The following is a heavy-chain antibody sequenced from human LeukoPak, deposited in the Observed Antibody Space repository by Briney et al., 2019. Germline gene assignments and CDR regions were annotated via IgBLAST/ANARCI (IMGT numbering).Heavy chain of an antibody. Sequence: GGSLNLSCAASGFTFISISMNWVPQAQGKGLKWVSSISSNSSYIYYADSVKGRFTISRDNAKNSLFLQMNSLRAEDTAVYYCASAPDYYNHWGQGTLVTVSS. V-gene: IGHV3-21*01. J-gene: IGHJ4*02. D-gene: IGHD3-9*01. CDR2: ISSNSSYI. CDR1: GFTFISIS. CDR3: ASAPDYYNH.